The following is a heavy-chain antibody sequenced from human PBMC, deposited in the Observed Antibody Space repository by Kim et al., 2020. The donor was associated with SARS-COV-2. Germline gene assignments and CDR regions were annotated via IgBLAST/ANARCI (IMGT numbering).Heavy chain of an antibody. Sequence: SETLSLTCTVSGGSISSSSYYWGWIRQPPGKGLEWIGSIYYSGSTYYNPSLKSRVTISVDTSKNQFSLKLSSVTAADTAVYYCARPRRRGYGSGSLSHLHGWFDPWGQGTLVTVSS. CDR2: IYYSGST. D-gene: IGHD3-10*01. CDR1: GGSISSSSYY. CDR3: ARPRRRGYGSGSLSHLHGWFDP. J-gene: IGHJ5*02. V-gene: IGHV4-39*01.